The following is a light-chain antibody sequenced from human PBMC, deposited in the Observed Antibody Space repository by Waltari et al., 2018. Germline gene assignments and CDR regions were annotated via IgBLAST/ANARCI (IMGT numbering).Light chain of an antibody. CDR3: QVWDDTSDQPV. V-gene: IGLV3-21*02. CDR1: NIGTMG. J-gene: IGLJ3*02. CDR2: DDN. Sequence: SYVLTQPPSVSVAPGQTARVTCDGNNIGTMGGPWYQQKPGQAPVLVVYDDNDRPSGIPERFSGSNSGNTASLSIRRVEGGDEADYYCQVWDDTSDQPVFGGGTKLTVL.